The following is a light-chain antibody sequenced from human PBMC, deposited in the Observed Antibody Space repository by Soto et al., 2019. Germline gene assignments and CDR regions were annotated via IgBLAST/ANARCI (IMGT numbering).Light chain of an antibody. V-gene: IGKV3-20*01. CDR2: GAS. CDR3: QQYGSSGT. CDR1: QSVFSRANGNNY. Sequence: IVMRQSPDSLALPLGDRSTINCNSSQSVFSRANGNNYLAWYQQKPGQAPRLLIYGASNRATGIPDRFSGSGSGTDFTLTISRLEPEDFAVYYCQQYGSSGTFGQGTKVDIK. J-gene: IGKJ1*01.